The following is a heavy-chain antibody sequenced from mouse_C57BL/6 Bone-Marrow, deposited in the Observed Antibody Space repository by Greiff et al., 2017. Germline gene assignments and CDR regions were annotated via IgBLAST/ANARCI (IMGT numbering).Heavy chain of an antibody. J-gene: IGHJ2*01. D-gene: IGHD1-1*01. CDR2: IYPRSGNT. V-gene: IGHV1-81*01. CDR3: ARRNYCGSSFGY. Sequence: VQLVESGAELARPGASVKLSCKASGYTFTSYGISWVKQRTGQGLEWIGEIYPRSGNTYYNEKFKGKATLTADKSSSTAYMELRSLTSEDSAVYFCARRNYCGSSFGYWGQGTTLTVSA. CDR1: GYTFTSYG.